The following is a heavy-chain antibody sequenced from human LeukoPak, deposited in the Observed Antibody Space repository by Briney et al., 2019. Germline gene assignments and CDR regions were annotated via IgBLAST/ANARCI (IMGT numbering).Heavy chain of an antibody. V-gene: IGHV4-34*01. CDR2: INHSGST. Sequence: PSETLSLTCAVYGGSFNNYYWSWIRQPPGKGLEWIGEINHSGSTNYNSPLKSRVAISVDTSKNQFSLKLSSVTAADTAVYYCARGVYIAAAQYGYWGQGTLVTVS. D-gene: IGHD6-13*01. J-gene: IGHJ4*02. CDR3: ARGVYIAAAQYGY. CDR1: GGSFNNYY.